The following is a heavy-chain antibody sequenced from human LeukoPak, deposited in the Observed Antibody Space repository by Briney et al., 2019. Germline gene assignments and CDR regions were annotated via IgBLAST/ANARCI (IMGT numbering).Heavy chain of an antibody. CDR1: GFTFSDYY. J-gene: IGHJ4*02. CDR2: ISGSGGST. Sequence: EGSLRLSCAASGFTFSDYYMSWIRQAPGKGLEWVSAISGSGGSTYYADSVKGRFTISRDNSKNTLYLQMNSLRAEDTAVYYCAKDGWFGESDYWGQGTLVTVSS. CDR3: AKDGWFGESDY. D-gene: IGHD3-10*01. V-gene: IGHV3-23*01.